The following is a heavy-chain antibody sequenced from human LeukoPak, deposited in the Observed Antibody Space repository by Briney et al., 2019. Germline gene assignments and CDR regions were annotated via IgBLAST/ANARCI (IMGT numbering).Heavy chain of an antibody. CDR3: ARDGGYSSGWFSGKYYYYGMDV. V-gene: IGHV1-2*04. CDR2: INPNSGGT. CDR1: GYTFTGYY. J-gene: IGHJ6*02. Sequence: ASVKVSCKASGYTFTGYYMHWVRQAPGQGLEWMGWINPNSGGTNYAQKFQGWVTMTRDTSISTVYMELSRLRSDDTAVYYCARDGGYSSGWFSGKYYYYGMDVWGQGTTVTVSS. D-gene: IGHD6-19*01.